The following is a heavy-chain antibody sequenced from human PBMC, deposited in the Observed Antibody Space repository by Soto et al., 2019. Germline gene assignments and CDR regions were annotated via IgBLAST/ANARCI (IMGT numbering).Heavy chain of an antibody. J-gene: IGHJ4*02. D-gene: IGHD3-3*01. CDR2: ISGSGGST. CDR3: AKEPPYYDFWSGYGDFDY. Sequence: EVQLLESGGGLVQPGGSLRLSCAASGFTFSSYAMSWVRQAPGKGLEWVSAISGSGGSTYYADSVKGRFTISRDNSKNTLYLQMNSLRAEDTAVYYCAKEPPYYDFWSGYGDFDYWGQGNLVTVSS. CDR1: GFTFSSYA. V-gene: IGHV3-23*01.